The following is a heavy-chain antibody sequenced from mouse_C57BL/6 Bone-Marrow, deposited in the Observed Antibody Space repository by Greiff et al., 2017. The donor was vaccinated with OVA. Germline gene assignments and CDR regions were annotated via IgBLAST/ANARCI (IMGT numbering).Heavy chain of an antibody. CDR3: ASEGFDYLSSCDV. D-gene: IGHD5-5*01. CDR2: IYPGSGST. J-gene: IGHJ1*03. CDR1: GYTFTSYW. V-gene: IGHV1-55*01. Sequence: VQLQQPGAELVKPGASVKMSCKASGYTFTSYWITWVKQRPGQGLEWIGDIYPGSGSTNYNEKFKSKATLTVDKSSSTAYMQLSSLTSEDSAVYYCASEGFDYLSSCDVWGTGTTVTVSS.